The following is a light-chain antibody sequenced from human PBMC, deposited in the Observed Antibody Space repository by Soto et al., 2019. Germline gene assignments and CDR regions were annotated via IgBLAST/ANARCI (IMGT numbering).Light chain of an antibody. CDR2: AAS. Sequence: EIQMHKSPSSVSASVGDRVTITFRASQGISNWLAWYQQKPGKAPKLLIYAASSLQSGVPSRFSGSGSGTDFTLTISSLQPEDFGTYYCQESYITLAPFCGGTNV. CDR3: QESYITLAP. J-gene: IGKJ4*01. CDR1: QGISNW. V-gene: IGKV1-12*01.